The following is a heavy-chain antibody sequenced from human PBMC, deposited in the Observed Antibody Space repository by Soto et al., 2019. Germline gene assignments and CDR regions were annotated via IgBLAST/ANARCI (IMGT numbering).Heavy chain of an antibody. Sequence: EVQLLESGGGLVQPGGSLRVSCAASGFAFASYAMTWVRQAPGKGLEWVSAISASGASTYYADSVKGRFTISRDNSKNTLYLQMNSLRAEDTAIYYCAKAGLPTSSGWLTWFDPWGQGTLVTVSS. CDR1: GFAFASYA. V-gene: IGHV3-23*01. CDR2: ISASGAST. CDR3: AKAGLPTSSGWLTWFDP. J-gene: IGHJ5*02. D-gene: IGHD6-19*01.